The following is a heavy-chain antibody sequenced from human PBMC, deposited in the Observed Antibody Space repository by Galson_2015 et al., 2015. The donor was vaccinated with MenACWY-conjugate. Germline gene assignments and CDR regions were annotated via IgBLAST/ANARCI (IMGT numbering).Heavy chain of an antibody. J-gene: IGHJ2*01. CDR1: GFTFSSYA. Sequence: SLRLSCAASGFTFSSYAMSWVRQTPGKGLEWVSVISGSCGSTYYTDSVKGRFTISRDNSKNTLFLQMANLRADDTAVYYCAKTLTFVYGGQQRSFDLWGRGTLVTVSS. V-gene: IGHV3-23*01. D-gene: IGHD4-23*01. CDR3: AKTLTFVYGGQQRSFDL. CDR2: ISGSCGST.